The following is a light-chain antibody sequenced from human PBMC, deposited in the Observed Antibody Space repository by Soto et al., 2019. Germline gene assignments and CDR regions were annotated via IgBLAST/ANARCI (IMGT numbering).Light chain of an antibody. Sequence: DIQMTQSPSTLSASVGDRVTITCRASQTISSSLVWYQHKPGKAPKLLIFDASTLQTGVPSRFSGSGFGTEFTLTITGLQPDDFATYYCQQHNDYTAVTFGQGTKLEIK. CDR1: QTISSS. CDR2: DAS. J-gene: IGKJ2*01. V-gene: IGKV1-5*01. CDR3: QQHNDYTAVT.